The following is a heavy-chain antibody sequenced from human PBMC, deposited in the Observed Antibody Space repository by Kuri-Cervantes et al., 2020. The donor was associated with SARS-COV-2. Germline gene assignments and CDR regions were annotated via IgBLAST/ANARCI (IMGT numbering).Heavy chain of an antibody. CDR2: INSDGSST. Sequence: GGSLRLSCAASGFTFSSYWMHWVRQAPGKGLVWVSRINSDGSSTSYADSVKGRFTISRHNSENALYLQMNSLRGDDTAVYYCARHLDTDVITAFDMWGRGTMVTVSS. CDR1: GFTFSSYW. J-gene: IGHJ3*02. V-gene: IGHV3-74*01. D-gene: IGHD5-18*01. CDR3: ARHLDTDVITAFDM.